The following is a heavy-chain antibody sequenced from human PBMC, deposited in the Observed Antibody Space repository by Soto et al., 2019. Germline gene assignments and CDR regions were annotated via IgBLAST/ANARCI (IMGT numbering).Heavy chain of an antibody. Sequence: QVQLQESGPGLVKPSGTLSLTCAVSGGSISSSNWWSWVRQSPGKGLEWIGEIYQSGSTNYNPSRKSRVTISVDKSKKQFSLKLSSVTAADTALYYCARCIAAAGPIDYWGQGTLVTVSS. CDR2: IYQSGST. D-gene: IGHD6-13*01. V-gene: IGHV4-4*02. J-gene: IGHJ4*02. CDR3: ARCIAAAGPIDY. CDR1: GGSISSSNW.